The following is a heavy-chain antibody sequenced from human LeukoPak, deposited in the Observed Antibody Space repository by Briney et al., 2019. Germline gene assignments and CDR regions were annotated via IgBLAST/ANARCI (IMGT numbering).Heavy chain of an antibody. CDR2: IKKDGSEK. CDR3: ARDLSGVTGYTYGRGIDY. D-gene: IGHD5-18*01. V-gene: IGHV3-7*01. Sequence: GGSLRLSCAASGFTFSSHWMSWVRQAPGKGLEWVANIKKDGSEKYYVDSVKGRFTISRDNAKASLYLQMNSLRAEDTAVYYCARDLSGVTGYTYGRGIDYWGQGTLVTVSS. J-gene: IGHJ4*02. CDR1: GFTFSSHW.